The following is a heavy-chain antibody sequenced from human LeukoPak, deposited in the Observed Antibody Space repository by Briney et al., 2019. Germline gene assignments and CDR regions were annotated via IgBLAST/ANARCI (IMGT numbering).Heavy chain of an antibody. CDR1: GGTFSSYA. J-gene: IGHJ6*03. Sequence: ASVKVSCKAFGGTFSSYAISWVRQAPGQGLEWMGGIIPIFGTANYAQKFQGRVTITTDESTSTAYMELSSLRSEDTAVYYCARTHYDFWSGYGPFGYYYYYMDVWGKGTTVTVSS. V-gene: IGHV1-69*05. CDR2: IIPIFGTA. CDR3: ARTHYDFWSGYGPFGYYYYYMDV. D-gene: IGHD3-3*01.